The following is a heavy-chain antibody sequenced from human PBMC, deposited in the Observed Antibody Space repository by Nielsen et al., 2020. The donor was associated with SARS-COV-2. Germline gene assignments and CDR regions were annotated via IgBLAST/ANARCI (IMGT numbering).Heavy chain of an antibody. Sequence: GGSLRLSCATSGFTFSNYGIHWVRQAPGKGLEWVAVVSYDGGKTYFADSVKGRFAISRDNSKNTLYLGVNSLRPEDTAVYFCGRAFDIWGQGTMVTVSS. V-gene: IGHV3-30*03. CDR3: GRAFDI. CDR2: VSYDGGKT. J-gene: IGHJ3*02. CDR1: GFTFSNYG.